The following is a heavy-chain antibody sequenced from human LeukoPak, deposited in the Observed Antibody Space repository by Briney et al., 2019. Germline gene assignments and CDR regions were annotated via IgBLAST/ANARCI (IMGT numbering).Heavy chain of an antibody. Sequence: SVKVSCKASGGTFSSHAISWVRQAPGQGLEWMGRITPILGIANYAQKFQGRVTITADKSTSTAYMELSSLRSEDTAVYYCASSHGSGSYYNVRFDYWGQGTLVTVSS. CDR2: ITPILGIA. CDR3: ASSHGSGSYYNVRFDY. D-gene: IGHD3-10*01. V-gene: IGHV1-69*04. CDR1: GGTFSSHA. J-gene: IGHJ4*02.